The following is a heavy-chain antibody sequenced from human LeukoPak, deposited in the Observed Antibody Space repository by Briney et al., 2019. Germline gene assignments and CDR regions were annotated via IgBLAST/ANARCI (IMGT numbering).Heavy chain of an antibody. V-gene: IGHV4-59*12. Sequence: SETLSLTCTVSGGSISSYYWSWIRQPPGKGLEWIGYIYYSGSTNYNPSLKSRVTISVDTSKNQFSLKLSSVTAADTAVYYCARRYIEWELLFDYWGQGTLVTVSS. CDR2: IYYSGST. D-gene: IGHD1-26*01. J-gene: IGHJ4*02. CDR3: ARRYIEWELLFDY. CDR1: GGSISSYY.